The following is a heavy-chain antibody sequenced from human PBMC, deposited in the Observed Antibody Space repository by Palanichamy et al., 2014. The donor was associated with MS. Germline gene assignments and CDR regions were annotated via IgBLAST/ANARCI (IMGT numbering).Heavy chain of an antibody. D-gene: IGHD3-3*01. V-gene: IGHV1-3*01. Sequence: QVQLVQSGAEVKKAWGSVKVSCKASGYAFTDYAIHWVRQAPGQRLEWMGWINAGNGNTKYSQKFQSRVTIARDTSADTAYMELSSLRSEDTALYYCAREHDSWSGYSFDFWGQGTLVTASS. CDR3: AREHDSWSGYSFDF. J-gene: IGHJ4*02. CDR1: GYAFTDYA. CDR2: INAGNGNT.